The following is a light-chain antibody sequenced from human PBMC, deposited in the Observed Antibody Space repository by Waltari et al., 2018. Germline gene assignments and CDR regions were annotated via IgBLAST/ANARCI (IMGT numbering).Light chain of an antibody. Sequence: SYELTQPPSVSVSPGQTAAITCSGDALPKQYVYWYQLKPGQAPVLLIYKHTDRPSGIPERFSGSTSGTTVTLPISGVHAEDEADYYWHSTDRSDRWVFGGGTKLTVL. CDR1: ALPKQY. J-gene: IGLJ3*02. V-gene: IGLV3-25*03. CDR2: KHT. CDR3: HSTDRSDRWV.